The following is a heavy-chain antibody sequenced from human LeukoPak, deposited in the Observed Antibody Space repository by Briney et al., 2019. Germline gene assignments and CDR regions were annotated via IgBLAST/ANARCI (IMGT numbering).Heavy chain of an antibody. Sequence: SVKVSCKASGGTFSSYAISLVRQAPGQGLEWMGRIIPILGIANYAQKFQGRVTITADKSTSTAYMELSSLRSEDTAVYYCARNLVYATSYYYGMDVWGQGTTVTVSS. CDR1: GGTFSSYA. CDR3: ARNLVYATSYYYGMDV. D-gene: IGHD2-8*01. CDR2: IIPILGIA. V-gene: IGHV1-69*04. J-gene: IGHJ6*02.